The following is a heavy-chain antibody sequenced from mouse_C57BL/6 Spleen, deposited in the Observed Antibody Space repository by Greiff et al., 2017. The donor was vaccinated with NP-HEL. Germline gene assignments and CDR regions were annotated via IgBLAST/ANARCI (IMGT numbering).Heavy chain of an antibody. CDR2: IYPGDGDT. CDR3: ARYGDYGNSLYAMDY. D-gene: IGHD2-1*01. V-gene: IGHV1-80*01. J-gene: IGHJ4*01. Sequence: VQLQQSGAELVKPGASVKISCKASGYAFSSYWMNWVKQRPGKGLEWIGQIYPGDGDTNYNGKFKGKATLTADKSSSTAYMQLSSLTSEDSAVYFCARYGDYGNSLYAMDYWGQGTSVTVSS. CDR1: GYAFSSYW.